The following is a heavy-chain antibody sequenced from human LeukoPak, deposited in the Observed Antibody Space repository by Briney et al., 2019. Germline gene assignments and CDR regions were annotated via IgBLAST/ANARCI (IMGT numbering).Heavy chain of an antibody. CDR2: MNPNSGNT. CDR3: ARGAQEGLLLPFDY. J-gene: IGHJ4*02. D-gene: IGHD2-15*01. V-gene: IGHV1-8*01. CDR1: GYTFTSYD. Sequence: ASVKVSCKASGYTFTSYDINWVRQATGQGLEWMGWMNPNSGNTGYARKFQGRVTMTRNTSISTAYMELRSLRSDDTAVYYCARGAQEGLLLPFDYWGQGTLVTVSS.